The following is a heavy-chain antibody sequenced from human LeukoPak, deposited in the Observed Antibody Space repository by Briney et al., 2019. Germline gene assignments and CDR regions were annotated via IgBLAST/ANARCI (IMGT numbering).Heavy chain of an antibody. CDR1: GYTFTIYY. CDR2: INPHSGDT. CDR3: AREGGSSYGYAYH. J-gene: IGHJ5*02. D-gene: IGHD5-18*01. Sequence: GASVKVSCKAFGYTFTIYYMHWVRQAPGQGREWMGWINPHSGDTNYAHKFQGRVTMTRDTSISIAYMELSSLKSDDTAVYYCAREGGSSYGYAYHWGQGTLVTVSS. V-gene: IGHV1-2*07.